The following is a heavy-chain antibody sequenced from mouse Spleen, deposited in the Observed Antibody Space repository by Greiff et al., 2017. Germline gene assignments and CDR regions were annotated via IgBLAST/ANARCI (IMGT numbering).Heavy chain of an antibody. Sequence: EVKLVESGTVLARPGASVKMSCQASGYIFASYWMHWIKQRPGQGLEWIGAIYPGKSDATYNQNFKGKAKLTAVTSTSTAYMELSSLTNEDSAIYYCTRSYGNLAYWGQGTTLTVFS. CDR3: TRSYGNLAY. CDR1: GYIFASYW. J-gene: IGHJ2*01. V-gene: IGHV1-5*01. D-gene: IGHD2-1*01. CDR2: IYPGKSDA.